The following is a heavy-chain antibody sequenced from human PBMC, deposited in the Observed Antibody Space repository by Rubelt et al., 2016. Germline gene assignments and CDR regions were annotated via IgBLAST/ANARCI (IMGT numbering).Heavy chain of an antibody. V-gene: IGHV2-5*02. D-gene: IGHD1-1*01. CDR3: AHRRGGYNWNDGIYDY. Sequence: QITLKESGPTLVKPTQTLTLTCSFSGFSLITGGVGVGWIRQPPGKALEWLAVIYWDDDKRYSPFLKSRLTITKDTSRNQVGVTMTNMDPADTATYYCAHRRGGYNWNDGIYDYWGQGTLVTVSS. CDR2: IYWDDDK. CDR1: GFSLITGGVG. J-gene: IGHJ4*02.